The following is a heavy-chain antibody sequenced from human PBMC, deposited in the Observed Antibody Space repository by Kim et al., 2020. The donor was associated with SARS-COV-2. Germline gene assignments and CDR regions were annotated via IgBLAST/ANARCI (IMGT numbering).Heavy chain of an antibody. Sequence: KGRFTIARDNSKNTLYLQMNSLRAEDAAVYYCARDNLRYCSSTSCYNSDYWGQGTLVTVSS. J-gene: IGHJ4*02. CDR3: ARDNLRYCSSTSCYNSDY. D-gene: IGHD2-2*02. V-gene: IGHV3-30*01.